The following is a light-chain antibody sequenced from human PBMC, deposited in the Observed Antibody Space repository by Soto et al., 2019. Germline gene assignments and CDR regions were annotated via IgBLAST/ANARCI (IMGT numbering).Light chain of an antibody. CDR3: QQYGRSPTWT. CDR2: GAS. V-gene: IGKV3-20*01. Sequence: ESVLTQSPGTLSLSPGKRATLSCRASQSVSSNYLAWYQQKPGQAPRLLIYGASTRATGIPDRFSGSGSGTDFSLTISRLEPEDSAVYYCQQYGRSPTWTFGQGTKLDIK. J-gene: IGKJ1*01. CDR1: QSVSSNY.